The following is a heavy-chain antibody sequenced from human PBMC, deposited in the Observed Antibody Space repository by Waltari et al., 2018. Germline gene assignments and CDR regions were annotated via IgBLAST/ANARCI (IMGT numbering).Heavy chain of an antibody. CDR3: ARVDCSSTSCYDAFDI. D-gene: IGHD2-2*01. J-gene: IGHJ3*02. CDR2: INHSGST. CDR1: GGSLSGYY. V-gene: IGHV4-34*01. Sequence: QVQLQQWGAGLLKPSETLSLTCAVYGGSLSGYYWSWIRQPPGKGLEWIGEINHSGSTNYNPSLKSRVTISVDTSKNQFSLKLSSVTAADTAVYYCARVDCSSTSCYDAFDIWGQGTMVTVSS.